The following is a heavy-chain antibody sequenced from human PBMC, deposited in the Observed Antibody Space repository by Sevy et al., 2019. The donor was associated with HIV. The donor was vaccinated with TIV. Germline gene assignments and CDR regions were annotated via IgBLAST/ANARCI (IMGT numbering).Heavy chain of an antibody. D-gene: IGHD6-19*01. CDR1: GFTVNDKY. CDR3: VSLFLSYRSGWSYFDY. CDR2: IFSSGST. V-gene: IGHV3-66*02. Sequence: GGSLRLSCAISGFTVNDKYIIWVRQAPGKGLEWVSVIFSSGSTYYADSAKGRLTISRDNSKNTVDLQMNSVIAEDMAVYYCVSLFLSYRSGWSYFDYWGQGTLVTVSS. J-gene: IGHJ4*02.